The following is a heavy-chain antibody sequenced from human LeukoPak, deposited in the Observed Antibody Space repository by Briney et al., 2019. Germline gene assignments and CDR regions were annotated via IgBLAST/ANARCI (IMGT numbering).Heavy chain of an antibody. Sequence: GRSLRLSCAASGFTFSSYAMHWVRQAPGKGLEWVAVISYDGSNKYYADSVKGRFTISRDNSKNTLYLQMNSLRAEDTAVYYCATGGAQYYDYWGQGTVVTVSS. CDR3: ATGGAQYYDY. V-gene: IGHV3-30-3*01. D-gene: IGHD3-16*01. CDR1: GFTFSSYA. J-gene: IGHJ4*02. CDR2: ISYDGSNK.